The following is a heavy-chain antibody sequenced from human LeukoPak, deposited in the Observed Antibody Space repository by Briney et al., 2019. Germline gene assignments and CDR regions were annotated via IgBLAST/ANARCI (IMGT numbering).Heavy chain of an antibody. J-gene: IGHJ4*02. CDR2: ISYDGSDR. D-gene: IGHD3-9*01. CDR3: ARSGDYDSYYFDY. V-gene: IGHV3-30*04. CDR1: DFTFSSYA. Sequence: HPGGSLRLSCAASDFTFSSYAMHWVRQAPGQGLEWVAVISYDGSDRYYADSVKGRFTISRDNSKNTLFLQMNSLRAEDTAVYYCARSGDYDSYYFDYWGRGTLVTVSS.